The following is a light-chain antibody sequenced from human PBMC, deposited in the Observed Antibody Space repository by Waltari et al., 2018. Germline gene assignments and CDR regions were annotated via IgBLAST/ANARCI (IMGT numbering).Light chain of an antibody. V-gene: IGKV2-28*01. J-gene: IGKJ2*01. CDR1: QSLLHSNGYNY. Sequence: DIVMTQSPLSLPVTPGEPASIPCSFSQSLLHSNGYNYLDWYLQKPGQSPQLLIYLGSNRASGVPDRFSGSGSGTDFTLKISRVEAEDVGVYYCMQALQTPRTFGQGTKLEIK. CDR2: LGS. CDR3: MQALQTPRT.